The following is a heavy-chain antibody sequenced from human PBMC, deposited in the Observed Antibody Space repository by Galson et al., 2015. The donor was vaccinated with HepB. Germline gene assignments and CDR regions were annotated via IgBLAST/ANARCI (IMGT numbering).Heavy chain of an antibody. D-gene: IGHD5-18*01. CDR1: GYIFTGYY. Sequence: SVKVSCKASGYIFTGYYLHWVRQAPGQGLEWMGWINPDSGDTHFAQKFQGRVTMTRDTSISTAYMELTRLRSDDTAVYYCARHTAMSGGWFDPWGQGTLVIVSS. V-gene: IGHV1-2*02. CDR3: ARHTAMSGGWFDP. CDR2: INPDSGDT. J-gene: IGHJ5*02.